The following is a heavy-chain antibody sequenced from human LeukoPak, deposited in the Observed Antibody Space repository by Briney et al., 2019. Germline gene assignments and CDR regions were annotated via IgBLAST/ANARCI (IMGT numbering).Heavy chain of an antibody. CDR2: INPDGSER. CDR1: GFTFSSYA. J-gene: IGHJ6*02. Sequence: PGRSLRLSCAASGFTFSSYAVHWVRQAPGKGLEWVALINPDGSERYYVDSVKGRFTISRDNARNSLYLQMDSLRDDDTAMYFCTRDLAAVPGPRMDVWGQGTTVTVSS. V-gene: IGHV3-7*03. D-gene: IGHD6-19*01. CDR3: TRDLAAVPGPRMDV.